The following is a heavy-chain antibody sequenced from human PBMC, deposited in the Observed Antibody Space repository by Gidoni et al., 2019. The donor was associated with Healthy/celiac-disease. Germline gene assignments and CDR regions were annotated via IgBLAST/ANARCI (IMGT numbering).Heavy chain of an antibody. CDR3: ARDRGYVDV. Sequence: QDELVVSGGGLAQPGRSRRLACAPFGFTFSRYGMHWVRQAAGKGLEWVAVIWYDGSNKYYAGSVKGRFTISRANSKNTLYLQMNSLRAEDTAVYYCARDRGYVDVWGKGTTVTVSS. CDR1: GFTFSRYG. CDR2: IWYDGSNK. V-gene: IGHV3-33*01. D-gene: IGHD3-16*01. J-gene: IGHJ6*03.